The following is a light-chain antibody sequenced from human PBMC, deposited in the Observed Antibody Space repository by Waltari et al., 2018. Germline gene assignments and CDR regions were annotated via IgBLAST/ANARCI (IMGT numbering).Light chain of an antibody. CDR2: WGS. J-gene: IGKJ4*01. CDR3: MQSLQTPLT. V-gene: IGKV2-28*01. CDR1: QSLRHSNGINY. Sequence: VMTQSPLSLPVTPGDPASIPCRSSQSLRHSNGINYLDWYLQKPGQSPQLLIYWGSDRASGVPDRFTGSGSGTDFTLKISRVETEDVGVYYCMQSLQTPLTFGGGTKVEIK.